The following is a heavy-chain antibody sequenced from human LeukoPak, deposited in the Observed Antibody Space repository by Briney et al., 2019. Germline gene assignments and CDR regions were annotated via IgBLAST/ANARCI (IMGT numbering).Heavy chain of an antibody. CDR3: ARVMKATVRTSIFDY. D-gene: IGHD4-17*01. Sequence: AVPVSCKGSGYTFTDYYIHWVGPPPAQRLAGMGWINSNSGHTFYAQKLQGRVTMTRDTSISTAYMELRRLRRDDTAVYYCARVMKATVRTSIFDYWGQGTLVTVSS. V-gene: IGHV1-2*02. J-gene: IGHJ4*02. CDR1: GYTFTDYY. CDR2: INSNSGHT.